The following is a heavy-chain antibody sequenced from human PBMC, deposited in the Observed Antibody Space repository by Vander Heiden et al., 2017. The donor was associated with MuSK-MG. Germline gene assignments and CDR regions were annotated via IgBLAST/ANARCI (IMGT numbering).Heavy chain of an antibody. Sequence: EVQLVESGGGLVQPGRSLRLSCAASGVSFGDSAMHWVRQAPGEGLEWVSGISWNSVNTGYVNSVKGRFTISRDNAKNSLYLQMNNLRAEDTALYYCAGSGNYLGEYDDWGQGTLVTGSS. CDR2: ISWNSVNT. J-gene: IGHJ4*02. CDR1: GVSFGDSA. V-gene: IGHV3-9*01. D-gene: IGHD3-16*01. CDR3: AGSGNYLGEYDD.